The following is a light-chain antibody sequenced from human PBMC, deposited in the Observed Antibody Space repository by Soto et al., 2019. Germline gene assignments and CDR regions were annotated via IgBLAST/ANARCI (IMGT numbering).Light chain of an antibody. V-gene: IGKV3-11*01. CDR2: DAS. CDR3: QQRSNLPLT. J-gene: IGKJ4*01. Sequence: EIVLTQSPATLSLSPGERATLSCRASQSVSSYLAWYQQKPGQAPRLLIYDASNRATGIPARFSGSGSGTDFTLTISSQEPEDFAVYYCQQRSNLPLTFGGGTKVEIK. CDR1: QSVSSY.